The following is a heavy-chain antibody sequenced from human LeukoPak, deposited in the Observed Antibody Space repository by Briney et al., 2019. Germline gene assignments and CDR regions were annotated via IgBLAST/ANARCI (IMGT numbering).Heavy chain of an antibody. CDR3: ASSGSGSLGDYFDY. V-gene: IGHV3-7*01. CDR1: GFTFSTYA. J-gene: IGHJ4*02. D-gene: IGHD3-10*01. CDR2: IKQDGSEN. Sequence: SGGSLRLSCAASGFTFSTYAMNWVRQAPAKGLEWVANIKQDGSENYYVDSVKGRFTISRDNAKNSLYLQMNSLRAEDTAVYYCASSGSGSLGDYFDYWGQGTLVTVSS.